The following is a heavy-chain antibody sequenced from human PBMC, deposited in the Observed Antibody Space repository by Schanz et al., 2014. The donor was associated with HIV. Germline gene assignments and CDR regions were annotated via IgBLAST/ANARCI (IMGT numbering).Heavy chain of an antibody. CDR1: GFTFNNAW. V-gene: IGHV3-15*01. D-gene: IGHD2-15*01. J-gene: IGHJ4*02. Sequence: VQLVESGGGLVKPGGSLRLSCAASGFTFNNAWMNWVRQAPGKGLEWVGRIKSAPYSGTTDYPAPVKGRFTVSRDDSKTTVYLQMNSLKTEDTGVYYCAAGLGHSDFDYWGQGTLVTVSS. CDR2: IKSAPYSGTT. CDR3: AAGLGHSDFDY.